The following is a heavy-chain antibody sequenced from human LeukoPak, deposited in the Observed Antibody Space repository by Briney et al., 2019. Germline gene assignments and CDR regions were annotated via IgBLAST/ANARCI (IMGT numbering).Heavy chain of an antibody. V-gene: IGHV3-7*01. CDR1: GFTFTSIW. Sequence: HGWSLRLSCATSGFTFTSIWISCVRQAPGNWLDWVATIKKDGSEKYYVDSVKGRFTISRDNAKSSLYLQMNSLRAEDTAVYYCARDYRGYRAPYYFDYWGQGTLVTVSS. CDR3: ARDYRGYRAPYYFDY. D-gene: IGHD2-15*01. CDR2: IKKDGSEK. J-gene: IGHJ4*02.